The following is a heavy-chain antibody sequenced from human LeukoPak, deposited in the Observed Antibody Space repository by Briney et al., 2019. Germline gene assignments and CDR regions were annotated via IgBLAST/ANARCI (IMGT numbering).Heavy chain of an antibody. Sequence: GGSLRLSCAASGFTFDNCAMSWVRQAPGKGLEWVSAISGGGDYTFYGDSVTGRFTISRDNSKNTLYLQMNSLRAEDTAVYFCAKEGALVGATYFHYWGQGTLVTVSS. CDR2: ISGGGDYT. CDR3: AKEGALVGATYFHY. J-gene: IGHJ4*02. CDR1: GFTFDNCA. V-gene: IGHV3-23*02. D-gene: IGHD1-26*01.